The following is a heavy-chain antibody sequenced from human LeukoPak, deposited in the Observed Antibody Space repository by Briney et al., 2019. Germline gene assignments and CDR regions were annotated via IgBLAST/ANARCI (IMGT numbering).Heavy chain of an antibody. D-gene: IGHD4-11*01. CDR2: ISWDGGST. Sequence: GGSLRLSCAASGFTFDDYTMHWVRQAPGKGLEWVSLISWDGGSTYYADSVKGRFTISRDNSKNSLYLQMNSLRTEDTALYYCAKDIHDYSNYIGAFDIWGQGTMVTVSS. CDR3: AKDIHDYSNYIGAFDI. J-gene: IGHJ3*02. CDR1: GFTFDDYT. V-gene: IGHV3-43*01.